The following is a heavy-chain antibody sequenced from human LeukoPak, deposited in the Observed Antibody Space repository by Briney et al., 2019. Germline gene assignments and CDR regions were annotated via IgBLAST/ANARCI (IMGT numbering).Heavy chain of an antibody. CDR3: ARLWDIVVVEGNWFDP. CDR2: IYYSGST. CDR1: GGSISSSSYY. V-gene: IGHV4-39*01. J-gene: IGHJ5*02. D-gene: IGHD2-15*01. Sequence: SETLSLTCTVSGGSISSSSYYWGWLRQPPGKGLEWIGSIYYSGSTYYNPSLKSRVTISVDTSKNQFSLKLSSVTAADTAVYYCARLWDIVVVEGNWFDPWGQGTLVTVSS.